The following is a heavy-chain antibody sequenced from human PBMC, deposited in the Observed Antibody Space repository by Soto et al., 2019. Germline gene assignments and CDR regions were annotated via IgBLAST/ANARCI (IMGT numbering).Heavy chain of an antibody. Sequence: SETLSLTCTVSGASITFGGYSWSWIRQTPGKGLEWIGYINHLETTFYNPSFESRLTLSIDRAKNQFSLKLHSMSAADRAVYFCARGGGSDSFDYWGKGILVIVSS. CDR1: GASITFGGYS. CDR2: INHLETT. CDR3: ARGGGSDSFDY. V-gene: IGHV4-30-2*01. J-gene: IGHJ4*02. D-gene: IGHD1-26*01.